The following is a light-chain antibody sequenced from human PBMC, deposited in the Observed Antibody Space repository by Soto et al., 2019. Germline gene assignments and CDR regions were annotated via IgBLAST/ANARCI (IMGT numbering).Light chain of an antibody. J-gene: IGLJ1*01. CDR2: EVS. CDR1: SSDVGGYNY. Sequence: QSVLTQPASVSGSPGQSITISCTGTSSDVGGYNYVSWYEHHPGKAPKLLISEVSNRPSGISNRFSGSKSGNTASLTISGLQAEDEANYFCISYTDFSGPYVFGTGTKVTVL. V-gene: IGLV2-14*01. CDR3: ISYTDFSGPYV.